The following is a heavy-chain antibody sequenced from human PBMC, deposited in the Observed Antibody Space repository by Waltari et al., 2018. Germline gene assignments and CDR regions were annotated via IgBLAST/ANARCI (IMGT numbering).Heavy chain of an antibody. J-gene: IGHJ3*02. Sequence: QVQLQESGTGLVPPSGTLSLPCAVSGGSISTTNWRSWFRHTPGKGLEWIGEISHSGSTNYNPSLKSRVTISVDKSKNQFSLKLSSVTAADTAVYYCARDNPYSGSSDAFDIWGQGTMVTVSS. CDR1: GGSISTTNW. V-gene: IGHV4-4*02. CDR3: ARDNPYSGSSDAFDI. CDR2: ISHSGST. D-gene: IGHD1-26*01.